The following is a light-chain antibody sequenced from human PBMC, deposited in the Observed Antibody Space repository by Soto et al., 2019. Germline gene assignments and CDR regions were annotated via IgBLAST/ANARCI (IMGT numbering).Light chain of an antibody. CDR2: FAS. CDR3: QHYNNWPLT. CDR1: QTVSNN. J-gene: IGKJ4*01. Sequence: VVMTQSPATLSVSPGDKATLSCRASQTVSNNLAWYQQKPGQAPRLLIYFASTRATGIPARFSGSGSGTEFTLTISSLESEDFAVYYGQHYNNWPLTFGGGTKVETK. V-gene: IGKV3-15*01.